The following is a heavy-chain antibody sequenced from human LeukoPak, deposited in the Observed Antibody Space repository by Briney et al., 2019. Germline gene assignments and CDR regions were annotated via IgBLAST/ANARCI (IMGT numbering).Heavy chain of an antibody. V-gene: IGHV4-59*01. D-gene: IGHD5-24*01. CDR3: ARSRYGYPLDY. CDR1: GGSISNYY. CDR2: IYYSGGT. J-gene: IGHJ4*02. Sequence: PSQTLSLTCTVPGGSISNYYWSWIRQPPGKGLEWIGYIYYSGGTNYNPSLKSRVTISVDTSKNQFSLKLSSVTAADTAVYYCARSRYGYPLDYWGQGTLVTVSS.